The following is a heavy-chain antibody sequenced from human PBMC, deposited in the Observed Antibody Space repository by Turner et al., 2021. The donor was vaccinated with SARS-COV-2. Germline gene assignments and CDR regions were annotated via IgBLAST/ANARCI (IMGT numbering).Heavy chain of an antibody. CDR3: AKDALPAAGKLNSYFDY. CDR2: ISNDGSNK. Sequence: QVQLVESGGGVVQPGRSLRLSCAASGFTFSSYGMHWVRQAPGKGLEWVGVISNDGSNKYYADSVKGRFTISRDNSKNTLYLQMSSLRPDDTAVYYCAKDALPAAGKLNSYFDYWGQGTLVTVSS. CDR1: GFTFSSYG. J-gene: IGHJ4*02. D-gene: IGHD6-13*01. V-gene: IGHV3-30*18.